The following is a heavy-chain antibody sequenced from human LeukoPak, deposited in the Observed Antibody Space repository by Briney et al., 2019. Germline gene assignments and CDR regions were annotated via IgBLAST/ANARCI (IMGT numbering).Heavy chain of an antibody. CDR1: GYSISSGYY. J-gene: IGHJ4*02. Sequence: SETLSLTCAVSGYSISSGYYWGWIRQPPGKGLEWIGSIYHSGSTYYNPSLKSRVTISVDTSKNQFSLKLSSVTAADTAVYCCANIVSNYWGQGTLVTVSS. V-gene: IGHV4-38-2*01. CDR3: ANIVSNY. CDR2: IYHSGST. D-gene: IGHD3-16*02.